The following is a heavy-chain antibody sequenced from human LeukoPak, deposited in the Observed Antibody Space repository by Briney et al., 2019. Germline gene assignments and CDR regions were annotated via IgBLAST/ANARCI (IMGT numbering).Heavy chain of an antibody. D-gene: IGHD6-19*01. Sequence: AAVQVSCKASGYTFTSYGISWVRQAPGQGREWMGWIRAYNGNTNHAQKLQGRVTMTTDTSTSTAYRELRSLRSDDTAVYYCARDHIAVAGNAAFDIWGQGTMVTVSS. J-gene: IGHJ3*02. CDR3: ARDHIAVAGNAAFDI. CDR2: IRAYNGNT. CDR1: GYTFTSYG. V-gene: IGHV1-18*01.